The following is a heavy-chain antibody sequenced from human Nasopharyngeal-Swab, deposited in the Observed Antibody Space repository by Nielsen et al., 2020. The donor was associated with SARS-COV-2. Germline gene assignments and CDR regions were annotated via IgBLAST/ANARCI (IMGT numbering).Heavy chain of an antibody. D-gene: IGHD3-22*01. CDR2: INHSGST. Sequence: RQCPGQGLEWIGEINHSGSTNYNPSLKSRVTISVDTSKNQFSLKLSSVTAADTAVYYCARGTVYYYDSSGYYYYYYYGMDVWGQGTTVTVSS. J-gene: IGHJ6*02. V-gene: IGHV4-34*01. CDR3: ARGTVYYYDSSGYYYYYYYGMDV.